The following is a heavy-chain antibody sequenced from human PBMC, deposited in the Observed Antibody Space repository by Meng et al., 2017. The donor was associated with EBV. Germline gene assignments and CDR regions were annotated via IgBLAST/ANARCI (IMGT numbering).Heavy chain of an antibody. J-gene: IGHJ5*02. D-gene: IGHD1-26*01. Sequence: VRLVQSGAGGKKPGSSVKVSCKASGGTFSSYAISWVRQAPGQGLEWMGGIIPIFGTANYAQKFQGRVTITADKSTSTAYMELSSLRSEDTAVYYCARDRWEPKGKGWFDPWGQGTLVTVSS. CDR3: ARDRWEPKGKGWFDP. CDR2: IIPIFGTA. V-gene: IGHV1-69*06. CDR1: GGTFSSYA.